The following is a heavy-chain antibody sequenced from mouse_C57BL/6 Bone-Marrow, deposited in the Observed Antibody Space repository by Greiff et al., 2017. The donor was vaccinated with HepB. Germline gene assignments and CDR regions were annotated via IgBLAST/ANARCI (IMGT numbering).Heavy chain of an antibody. Sequence: EVKLVESGGGLVQPGGSMKLSCAASGFTFSDAWMDWVRQSPEKGLEWVAEIRNKANNHATYYAESVKGSFTISRDDSKISVYLQMNSLRAEDTGIYYCTLIYDGYYGLGYWGQGTTLTVSS. CDR2: IRNKANNHAT. J-gene: IGHJ2*01. V-gene: IGHV6-6*01. D-gene: IGHD2-3*01. CDR3: TLIYDGYYGLGY. CDR1: GFTFSDAW.